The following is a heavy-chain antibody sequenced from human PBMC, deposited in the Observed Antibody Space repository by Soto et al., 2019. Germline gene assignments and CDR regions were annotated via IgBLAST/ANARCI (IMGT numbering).Heavy chain of an antibody. D-gene: IGHD3-22*01. Sequence: QVQLVESGGGVVQPGRSLRLSCAASGFTFSSYGMHWVRQAPGKGLEWVAVISYDGSNKYYADSVKGRFTISRDNSKNTLYLQMNSLRAEETAVYYCANSYYYDSSGYPDAFDIWGQGTMVTVSS. CDR1: GFTFSSYG. V-gene: IGHV3-30*18. CDR3: ANSYYYDSSGYPDAFDI. CDR2: ISYDGSNK. J-gene: IGHJ3*02.